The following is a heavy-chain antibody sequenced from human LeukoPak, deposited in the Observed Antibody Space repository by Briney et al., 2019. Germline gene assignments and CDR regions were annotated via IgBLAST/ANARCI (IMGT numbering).Heavy chain of an antibody. CDR3: ARFRTGRAFDI. D-gene: IGHD3/OR15-3a*01. V-gene: IGHV1-46*01. Sequence: ASVKVSCKASGGTFSSNAISWVRQAPGQGLEWMGIINPSGDSTSYAQKFQGRVTMTRDTSTSTVYMELSSLRSEDTAVYYCARFRTGRAFDIWGQGTMVTVSS. CDR1: GGTFSSNA. CDR2: INPSGDST. J-gene: IGHJ3*02.